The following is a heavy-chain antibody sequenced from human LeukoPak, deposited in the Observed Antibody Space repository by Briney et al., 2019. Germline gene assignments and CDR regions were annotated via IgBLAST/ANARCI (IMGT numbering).Heavy chain of an antibody. CDR1: GGSISSSSYY. CDR3: ARHVHKARYSSSWEIDY. D-gene: IGHD6-13*01. J-gene: IGHJ4*02. CDR2: IYYSGST. Sequence: PSETLSLTCTVSGGSISSSSYYWGWIRQPPGKGLEWIGSIYYSGSTYYNPSLKSRVTISVDTSKNQFSLKLSSVTAADTAVYYCARHVHKARYSSSWEIDYWGQGTLVTVSS. V-gene: IGHV4-39*01.